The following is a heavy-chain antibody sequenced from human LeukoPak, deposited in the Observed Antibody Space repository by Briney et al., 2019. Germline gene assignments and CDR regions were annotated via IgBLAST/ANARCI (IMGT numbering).Heavy chain of an antibody. V-gene: IGHV3-23*01. J-gene: IGHJ4*02. CDR2: ISGSGGST. CDR3: AKRFCSGGSCYYDD. CDR1: GFIFNNYD. D-gene: IGHD2-15*01. Sequence: GGSLRLSCAASGFIFNNYDMSWVRQAPGKGLEWVSSISGSGGSTFYADSVKGRFTTSTDNSKNTLYLQMNSLRAEDTAVYYCAKRFCSGGSCYYDDWGQGTLVTVSS.